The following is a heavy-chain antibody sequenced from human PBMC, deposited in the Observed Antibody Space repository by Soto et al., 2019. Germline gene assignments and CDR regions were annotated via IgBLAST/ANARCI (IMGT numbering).Heavy chain of an antibody. J-gene: IGHJ4*01. V-gene: IGHV4-30-4*01. CDR3: ASIWFGDFDY. Sequence: SETLSLTCTVSGGSISSADYYWSWIRQPPGKGLEWIGYFHSSGATYKDPSLKSRVTISVDTSKNQISLKLDSVTAADTAVYYCASIWFGDFDYWGHGTLVTV. CDR1: GGSISSADYY. D-gene: IGHD3-10*01. CDR2: FHSSGAT.